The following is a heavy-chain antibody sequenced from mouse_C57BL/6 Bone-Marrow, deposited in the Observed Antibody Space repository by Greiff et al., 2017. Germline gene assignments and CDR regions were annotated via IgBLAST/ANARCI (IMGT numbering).Heavy chain of an antibody. J-gene: IGHJ2*01. CDR2: IDPDSGGN. V-gene: IGHV1-72*01. Sequence: QVQLQQPGAELVKPGASVKLSCKASGYTFNDYCMRWVKQRPVRGLEWIGRIDPDSGGNKYNAKFKSKATLTVDKPSSTAYMQLSSVTSEDSAVYSCAIYPYCNGYDYWGQGTTLTVSS. CDR1: GYTFNDYC. D-gene: IGHD2-10*01. CDR3: AIYPYCNGYDY.